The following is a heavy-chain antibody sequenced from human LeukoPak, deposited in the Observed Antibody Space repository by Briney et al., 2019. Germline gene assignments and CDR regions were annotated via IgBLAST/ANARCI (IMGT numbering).Heavy chain of an antibody. J-gene: IGHJ3*02. D-gene: IGHD5-18*01. Sequence: TGGSLRLSCAASGSTFSSYAMHWVRQAPGKGLEYVSAISSNGRSTYYANSVKGRFTISRDDSKNTLYLQMGSLRVEDMAVYYCARDSGDTAMVRSDAFDIWGQGTWVTVSS. V-gene: IGHV3-64*01. CDR3: ARDSGDTAMVRSDAFDI. CDR1: GSTFSSYA. CDR2: ISSNGRST.